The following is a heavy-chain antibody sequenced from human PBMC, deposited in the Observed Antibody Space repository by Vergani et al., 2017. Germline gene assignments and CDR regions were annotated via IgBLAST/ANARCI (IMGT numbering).Heavy chain of an antibody. Sequence: QVQLVQSGAEVKKPGSSVKVSCKASGGTFSSYAISWVRQAPGQGLEWMGGITPIFGTANYAQKFQGRVTITADESTGTAYMELSSLGSEDTAVYYCARGSGYSPSCYYYYYYGMDVWGQGTTVTVSS. CDR1: GGTFSSYA. CDR2: ITPIFGTA. CDR3: ARGSGYSPSCYYYYYYGMDV. V-gene: IGHV1-69*01. D-gene: IGHD3-3*01. J-gene: IGHJ6*02.